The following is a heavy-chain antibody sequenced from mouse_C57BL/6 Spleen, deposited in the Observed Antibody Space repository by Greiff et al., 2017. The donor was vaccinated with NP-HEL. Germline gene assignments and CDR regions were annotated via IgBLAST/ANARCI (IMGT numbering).Heavy chain of an antibody. CDR2: ISSGSSTI. V-gene: IGHV5-17*01. CDR3: ARAYYSNYYAMDY. CDR1: GFTFSDYG. D-gene: IGHD2-5*01. J-gene: IGHJ4*01. Sequence: EVQVVESGGGLVKPGGSLKLSCAASGFTFSDYGMHWVRQAPEKGLEWVAYISSGSSTIYSADTVKGRFTISRDNAKTTLFLQMTSLRSEDTAMYYCARAYYSNYYAMDYWGQGTSVTVSS.